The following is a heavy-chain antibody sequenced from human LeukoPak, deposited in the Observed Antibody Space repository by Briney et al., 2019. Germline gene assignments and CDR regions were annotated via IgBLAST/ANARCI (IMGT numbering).Heavy chain of an antibody. D-gene: IGHD3-10*01. CDR1: GGSFSGYY. CDR3: ARGRRLWFGELWDY. V-gene: IGHV4-34*01. Sequence: PSETLSLTCAVYGGSFSGYYWSWIRQPPGKGLEWTGEINHSGSTNYNPSFKSRVTISVDTPKNQFSLKLSSVTAADTAVYYCARGRRLWFGELWDYWGQGTLVTVSS. J-gene: IGHJ4*02. CDR2: INHSGST.